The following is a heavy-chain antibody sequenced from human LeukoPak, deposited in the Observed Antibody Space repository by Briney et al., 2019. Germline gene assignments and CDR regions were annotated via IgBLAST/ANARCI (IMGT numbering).Heavy chain of an antibody. D-gene: IGHD3-3*01. V-gene: IGHV1-69*04. Sequence: GASVKVSCKASGYTFNSYGISWVRQAPGQGLDWMGRIIPILGIANYAQKFQGRVTITADKSTSTAYMELSSLRSEDTAVYYCARGEGVRFLEWLNWFDPWGQGTLVTVSS. CDR3: ARGEGVRFLEWLNWFDP. J-gene: IGHJ5*02. CDR2: IIPILGIA. CDR1: GYTFNSYG.